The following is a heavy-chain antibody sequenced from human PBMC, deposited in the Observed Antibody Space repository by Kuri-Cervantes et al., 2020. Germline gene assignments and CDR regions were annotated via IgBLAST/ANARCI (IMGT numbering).Heavy chain of an antibody. CDR3: AKDSAMKYYYGSGSYYIPPDY. J-gene: IGHJ4*02. V-gene: IGHV3-48*01. CDR1: GFTFSSYS. Sequence: GESLKISCAASGFTFSSYSMNWVRQAPGKGLEWVSYISSSSSTIYYADSVKGRFTISRDNSKSTLYLQMNSLRAEDTAVYYCAKDSAMKYYYGSGSYYIPPDYWGQGTLVTVSS. D-gene: IGHD3-10*01. CDR2: ISSSSSTI.